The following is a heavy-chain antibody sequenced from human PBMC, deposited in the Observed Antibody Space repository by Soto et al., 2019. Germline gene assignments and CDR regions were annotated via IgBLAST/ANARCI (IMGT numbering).Heavy chain of an antibody. V-gene: IGHV5-51*01. J-gene: IGHJ4*02. D-gene: IGHD2-21*01. CDR2: IYPCDSDT. Sequence: PVETLQISCNASGYSFISYWIGWFRQIPRKGLEWLGIIYPCDSDTRYTPSFQGQATISADNSIRTAYLHWHSLNASATAIHYRARHARRSNPPYSLDYWGQGTLVTVSS. CDR3: ARHARRSNPPYSLDY. CDR1: GYSFISYW.